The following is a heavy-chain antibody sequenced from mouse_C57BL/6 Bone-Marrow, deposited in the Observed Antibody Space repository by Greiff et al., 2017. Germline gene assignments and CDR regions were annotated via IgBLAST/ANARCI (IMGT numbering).Heavy chain of an antibody. Sequence: QVQLKQPGAELVKPGASVKLSCKASGYTFTSYWMHWVKQRPGQGLEWIGMIHPNSGSTNYNEKFKSKATLTVDKSSSTAYMQLSSLTSEDSAVYYWASRGYYEYDGYYFDYWGQGTTLTVSS. CDR3: ASRGYYEYDGYYFDY. D-gene: IGHD2-4*01. J-gene: IGHJ2*01. CDR2: IHPNSGST. CDR1: GYTFTSYW. V-gene: IGHV1-64*01.